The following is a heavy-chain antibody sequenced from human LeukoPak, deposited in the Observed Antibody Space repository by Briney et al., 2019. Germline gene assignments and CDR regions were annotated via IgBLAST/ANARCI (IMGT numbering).Heavy chain of an antibody. CDR2: IYSGGST. CDR3: ARDKSSPHAFDI. J-gene: IGHJ3*02. V-gene: IGHV3-53*01. CDR1: GFTVSSNY. Sequence: GGSLRLSCAASGFTVSSNYMSWVRQAPGKGLEWASIIYSGGSTYYADSVKGRFTISRDNSKNTLYLQMNSLRAEDTAVYYCARDKSSPHAFDIWGQGTMVTVSS.